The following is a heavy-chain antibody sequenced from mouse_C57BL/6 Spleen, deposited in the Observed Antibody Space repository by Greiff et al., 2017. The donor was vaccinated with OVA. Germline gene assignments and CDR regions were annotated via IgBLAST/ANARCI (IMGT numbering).Heavy chain of an antibody. CDR1: GFNIKDDY. CDR3: TNGSPFDY. D-gene: IGHD1-1*01. V-gene: IGHV14-4*01. J-gene: IGHJ2*01. Sequence: DVQLQESGAELVRPGASVKLSCTASGFNIKDDYMHWVKQRPEQGLEWIGWIDPENGDTEYASKFQGKATITADTSSNTAYLQLSSLTSEDTAVYYCTNGSPFDYWGQGTTLTVSS. CDR2: IDPENGDT.